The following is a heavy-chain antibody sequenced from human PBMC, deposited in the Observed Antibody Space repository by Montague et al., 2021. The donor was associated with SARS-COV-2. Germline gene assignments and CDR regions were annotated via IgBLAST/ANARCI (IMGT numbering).Heavy chain of an antibody. Sequence: SETLSLTCAVYVGSFSGYYWSWIRQPPGQGLEWIGEINHSGSTNYNPSLRRRITILVGTSKNQFSLQLSSVSAADTAVYYCARIGDGYNTPPGYWGQGTLVTVSS. CDR2: INHSGST. CDR1: VGSFSGYY. V-gene: IGHV4-34*01. D-gene: IGHD5-24*01. CDR3: ARIGDGYNTPPGY. J-gene: IGHJ4*02.